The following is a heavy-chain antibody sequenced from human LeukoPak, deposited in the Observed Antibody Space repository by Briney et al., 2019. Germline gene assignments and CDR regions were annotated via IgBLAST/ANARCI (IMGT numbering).Heavy chain of an antibody. J-gene: IGHJ3*02. CDR1: GYSISSGYY. V-gene: IGHV4-38-2*02. Sequence: SETLSLTCTVSGYSISSGYYWGWIRQPPGKGLEWIGSIYYSGSTYYNPSLKSRVTISVDTSKNQFSPKLSSVTAADTAVYYCARPRITMIVEAFDIWGQGTMVTVSS. CDR3: ARPRITMIVEAFDI. CDR2: IYYSGST. D-gene: IGHD3-22*01.